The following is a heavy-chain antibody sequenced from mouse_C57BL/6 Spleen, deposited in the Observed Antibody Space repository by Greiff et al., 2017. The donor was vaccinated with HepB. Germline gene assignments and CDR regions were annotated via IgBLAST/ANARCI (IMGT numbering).Heavy chain of an antibody. J-gene: IGHJ2*01. CDR1: GYTFTSYG. D-gene: IGHD1-1*01. CDR2: IYPRSGNT. V-gene: IGHV1-81*01. CDR3: ASLTADYYGSNDYFDY. Sequence: QVQLQQSGAELARPGASVKLSCKASGYTFTSYGISWVKQRTGQGLEWIGEIYPRSGNTYYNEKFKGKATLTADKSSSTAYMELNSLTSEDSAVYSAASLTADYYGSNDYFDYWGQGTTLTVSS.